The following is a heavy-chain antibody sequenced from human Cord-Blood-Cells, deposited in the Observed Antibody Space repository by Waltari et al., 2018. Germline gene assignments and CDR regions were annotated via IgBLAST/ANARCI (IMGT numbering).Heavy chain of an antibody. D-gene: IGHD4-17*01. CDR3: ARGSGGYGDYGEMGACYI. V-gene: IGHV1-3*01. CDR2: ISPGKGNT. Sequence: QVQLVQSGAEVKKPGASVKVSCKASGYTYTSYAMHWVRQAPGQRLEWMGWISPGKGNTKYPQNYKGMVTITRETSAGTAYMELSSLRAEDTAVYYCARGSGGYGDYGEMGACYIWGQGTMVTVSS. J-gene: IGHJ3*02. CDR1: GYTYTSYA.